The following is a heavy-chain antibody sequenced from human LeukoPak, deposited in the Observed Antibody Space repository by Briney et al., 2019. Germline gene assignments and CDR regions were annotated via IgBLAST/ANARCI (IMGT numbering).Heavy chain of an antibody. V-gene: IGHV4-61*08. J-gene: IGHJ4*02. CDR2: ISYSGSS. D-gene: IGHD6-13*01. CDR1: GGSISSGDYY. CDR3: AGDSSSWYNYFDY. Sequence: SETLSLTCTVSGGSISSGDYYWSWIRQPPGKGLEWIGYISYSGSSKYNPSLKSRVTISVDTSKNQFSLKLSSVTAADTAVYYCAGDSSSWYNYFDYWGQGTLVTVSS.